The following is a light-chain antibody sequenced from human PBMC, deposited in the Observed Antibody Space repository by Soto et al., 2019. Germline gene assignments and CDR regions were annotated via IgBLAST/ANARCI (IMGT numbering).Light chain of an antibody. CDR1: SSDVGGYNY. Sequence: QSALSQPPSASGSHGQSVTISCTGTSSDVGGYNYVSWYQQHPGKAPKVMIYEVSKRPSGVPDRFSGSKSGNTASLTVSGLQTEDEADYYCSSYAGSNNLGVFGTGTQLTVL. CDR3: SSYAGSNNLGV. V-gene: IGLV2-8*01. J-gene: IGLJ1*01. CDR2: EVS.